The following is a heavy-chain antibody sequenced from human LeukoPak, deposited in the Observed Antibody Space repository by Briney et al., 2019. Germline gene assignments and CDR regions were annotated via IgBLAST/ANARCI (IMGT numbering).Heavy chain of an antibody. Sequence: GGSLRLSCAASGFTFSSYSMNWVRQAPGKGLEWVSSISSSSSYIYYADSVKGRFTISRDNAKNSLYLRMNSLRAEDTAVYYCARVVMGYDILTLDYWGQGTLVTVSS. CDR2: ISSSSSYI. D-gene: IGHD3-9*01. CDR3: ARVVMGYDILTLDY. J-gene: IGHJ4*02. V-gene: IGHV3-21*01. CDR1: GFTFSSYS.